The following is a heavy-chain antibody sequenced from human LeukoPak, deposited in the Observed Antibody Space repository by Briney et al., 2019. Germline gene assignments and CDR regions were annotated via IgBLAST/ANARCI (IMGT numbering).Heavy chain of an antibody. V-gene: IGHV3-23*01. CDR1: GSTFSSYA. D-gene: IGHD1-26*01. Sequence: GGSLRLSCAASGSTFSSYAMSWVRQAPGKGLEWVSAISGSGGSTYYADSVKGRFTISRDNSKITVDLEMNSLRAEDTAVYYCAKSIVGATLFASGGQEPLVTASS. CDR3: AKSIVGATLFAS. J-gene: IGHJ4*02. CDR2: ISGSGGST.